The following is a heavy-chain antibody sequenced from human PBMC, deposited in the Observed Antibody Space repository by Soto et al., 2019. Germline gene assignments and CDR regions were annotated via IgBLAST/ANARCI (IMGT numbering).Heavy chain of an antibody. V-gene: IGHV1-69*13. CDR1: GGTFSSYA. D-gene: IGHD6-13*01. Sequence: SVKVSCKASGGTFSSYAISWVRQAPGQGLEWMGGIIPIFGTAHYAQKFQGRVTITADESTSTAYMELSSLRSEDTAVYYCARGTLEQQLVGLSYSDYWGQGTLVTVSS. CDR3: ARGTLEQQLVGLSYSDY. J-gene: IGHJ4*02. CDR2: IIPIFGTA.